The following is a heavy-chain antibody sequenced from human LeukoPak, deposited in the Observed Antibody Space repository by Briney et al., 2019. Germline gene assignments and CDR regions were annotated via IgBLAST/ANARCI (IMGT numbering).Heavy chain of an antibody. CDR3: ARLYGPIVVVPAAIGRGGWFDP. J-gene: IGHJ5*02. Sequence: SETLSLTCTVSGGSISSYYWSWIRQPPGKGLEWIGYIYYSGSTNYNPSLKSRVTISVDTSKNQFSLKLSSVTAADTAVYYCARLYGPIVVVPAAIGRGGWFDPWGQGTLVTVSS. V-gene: IGHV4-59*08. CDR2: IYYSGST. CDR1: GGSISSYY. D-gene: IGHD2-2*01.